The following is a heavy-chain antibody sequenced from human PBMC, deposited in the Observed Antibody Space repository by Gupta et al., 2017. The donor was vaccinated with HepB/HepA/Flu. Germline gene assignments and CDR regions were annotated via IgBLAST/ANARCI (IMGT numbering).Heavy chain of an antibody. CDR1: GLTFSSQP. Sequence: EVQLLESGGDLVQPGGSLRLSCAASGLTFSSQPMSWVRQAPGKGPEWVSAMSPGGGDTYYADSVKGRFTISRDNSKNTLYLQMNSLRAEDTAVYYCAKGGYNSRSEGFDPWGQGTLVTVSS. V-gene: IGHV3-23*01. J-gene: IGHJ5*02. CDR3: AKGGYNSRSEGFDP. CDR2: MSPGGGDT. D-gene: IGHD5-18*01.